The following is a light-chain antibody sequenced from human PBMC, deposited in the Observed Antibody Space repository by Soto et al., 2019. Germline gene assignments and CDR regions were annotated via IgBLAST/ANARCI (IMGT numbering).Light chain of an antibody. CDR3: GPWDSSLSGVV. CDR2: ENN. J-gene: IGLJ2*01. Sequence: QSVLTQPPSVSAAPGQKVTISCSGSSSNIGNNYVSWYQQLPGTAPKLLIYENNKRPSGIPDRFSGSKSGTSATLGITGLQTGDGADYDCGPWDSSLSGVVFGGGTKVTAL. V-gene: IGLV1-51*02. CDR1: SSNIGNNY.